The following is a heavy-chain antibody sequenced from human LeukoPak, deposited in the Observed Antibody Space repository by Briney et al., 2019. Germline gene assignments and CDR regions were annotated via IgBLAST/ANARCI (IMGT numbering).Heavy chain of an antibody. D-gene: IGHD3-9*01. V-gene: IGHV1-69*01. CDR1: GATFSSYA. CDR2: IIPIFGTA. J-gene: IGHJ4*02. CDR3: ARVGVEGYFDWLLNY. Sequence: ASVKVSCKASGATFSSYAISWVRQAPGQGLEWMGGIIPIFGTANYAQKFQGRVTITAYESTSTAYMELSSLRYEDTAVYYCARVGVEGYFDWLLNYWGQGTLVTVSS.